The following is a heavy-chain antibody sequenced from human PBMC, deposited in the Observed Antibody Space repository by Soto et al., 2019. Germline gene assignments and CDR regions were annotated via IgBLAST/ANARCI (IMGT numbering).Heavy chain of an antibody. J-gene: IGHJ4*02. CDR2: IHYSGRT. CDR1: GASIISRTYL. CDR3: ARYTPEKTGTSPFDY. Sequence: SETLSLTCTVSGASIISRTYLWGWIRQHPGRGLEWIGSIHYSGRTYHNPSLKSRVTISADTSKNHFSLKLSAVTAADTAVYYCARYTPEKTGTSPFDYWGQGTLVTVSS. D-gene: IGHD1-7*01. V-gene: IGHV4-39*02.